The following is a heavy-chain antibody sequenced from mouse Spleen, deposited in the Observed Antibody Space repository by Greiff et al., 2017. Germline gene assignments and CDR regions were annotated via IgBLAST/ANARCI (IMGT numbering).Heavy chain of an antibody. CDR2: ISSGGSYT. CDR1: GFTFSSYG. Sequence: EVKLVESGGDLVKPGGSLKLSCAASGFTFSSYGMSWVRQTPDKRLEWVATISSGGSYTYYPDSVKGRFTISRDNAKNTLYLQMSSLKSEDTAMYYCASLYDGYYVAYWGQGTLVTVSA. J-gene: IGHJ3*01. D-gene: IGHD2-3*01. CDR3: ASLYDGYYVAY. V-gene: IGHV5-6*01.